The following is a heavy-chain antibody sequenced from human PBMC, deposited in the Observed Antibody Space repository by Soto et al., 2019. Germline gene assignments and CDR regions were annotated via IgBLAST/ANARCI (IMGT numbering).Heavy chain of an antibody. J-gene: IGHJ6*02. CDR3: ARVLSWASYYDFWSGYYNYYYYGMDV. D-gene: IGHD3-3*01. Sequence: ASVKVSCNASGYTFTSSDINLGRQATGQGLEWMGWMNPNSGNTGYAQKFQGRVTMTRNTSISTAYMELSSLRSEDTAVYYCARVLSWASYYDFWSGYYNYYYYGMDVWGQGTTVTVSS. CDR2: MNPNSGNT. V-gene: IGHV1-8*01. CDR1: GYTFTSSD.